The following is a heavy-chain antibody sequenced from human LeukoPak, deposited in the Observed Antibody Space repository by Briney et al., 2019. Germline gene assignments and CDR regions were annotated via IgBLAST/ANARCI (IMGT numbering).Heavy chain of an antibody. J-gene: IGHJ5*02. D-gene: IGHD2-2*01. CDR2: ISGSGGST. CDR3: AKDQRLWVVVPAAGFDP. Sequence: GGSLRLSCAASGFTFSSYAMSWVRQAPGKGLEWVSAISGSGGSTYYADSVKGRFTISRDNSKNTLYLQMNSLRAEDTAVYYCAKDQRLWVVVPAAGFDPWGQGTLVTVSS. V-gene: IGHV3-23*01. CDR1: GFTFSSYA.